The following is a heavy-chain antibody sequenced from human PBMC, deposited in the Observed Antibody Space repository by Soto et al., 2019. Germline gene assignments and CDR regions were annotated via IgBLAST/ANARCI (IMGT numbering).Heavy chain of an antibody. V-gene: IGHV3-53*01. Sequence: EVQLVESGGGLIQPGGSLRLSCAASGFTVSSKYITWVRQAPGKGLEWVSVIYGGGTTYYADSVKGRFTISRDSSKNTLYLQVNSLRAEDTAVYYCVQTTGWPGFDFWGQGTMVTFSS. D-gene: IGHD6-19*01. CDR2: IYGGGTT. J-gene: IGHJ4*02. CDR1: GFTVSSKY. CDR3: VQTTGWPGFDF.